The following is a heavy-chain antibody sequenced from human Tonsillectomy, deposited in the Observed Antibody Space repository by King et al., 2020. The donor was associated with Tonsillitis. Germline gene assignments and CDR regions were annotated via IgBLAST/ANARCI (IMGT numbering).Heavy chain of an antibody. CDR2: ISGGGIST. Sequence: VQLVESGGGLVQPGGSLSLSCAASGFTFSSYAMSWVRQAPGRGLEWVSVISGGGISTYYADSVKGRFAISRDNSRNTLYLQMNSLRAEDTAVYYCAKDGFGFGELTIDAFDFWGQGTMVTVS. J-gene: IGHJ3*01. CDR3: AKDGFGFGELTIDAFDF. CDR1: GFTFSSYA. V-gene: IGHV3-23*04. D-gene: IGHD3-10*01.